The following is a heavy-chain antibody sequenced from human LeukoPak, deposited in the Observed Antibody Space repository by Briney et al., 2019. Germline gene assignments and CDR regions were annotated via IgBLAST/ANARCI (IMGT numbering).Heavy chain of an antibody. D-gene: IGHD3-9*01. J-gene: IGHJ4*02. Sequence: PSETLSLTCTVSGGSISSSSYYWGWIRQPPGKGLEWIGSIYYSGSTYYNPSLKSRVTISVDTPKNQFSLKLSSVTAADTAVYYCGSYDILTGAFDYWGQGTLVTVSS. CDR3: GSYDILTGAFDY. V-gene: IGHV4-39*07. CDR2: IYYSGST. CDR1: GGSISSSSYY.